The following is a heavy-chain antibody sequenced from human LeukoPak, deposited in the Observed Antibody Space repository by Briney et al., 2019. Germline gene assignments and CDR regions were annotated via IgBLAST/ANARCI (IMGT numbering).Heavy chain of an antibody. D-gene: IGHD5-18*01. V-gene: IGHV3-30*02. Sequence: SGGSLRLSCAASGFTFSSYGMHWVRQAPGKGLEWVAFIRYDGSNKYYADSVKGRFTISRDNSKNTLYLQINSLRAEDTAVYYCAKEDPGYSYGWSLPQFDYWGQETLVTVSS. CDR1: GFTFSSYG. CDR2: IRYDGSNK. CDR3: AKEDPGYSYGWSLPQFDY. J-gene: IGHJ4*02.